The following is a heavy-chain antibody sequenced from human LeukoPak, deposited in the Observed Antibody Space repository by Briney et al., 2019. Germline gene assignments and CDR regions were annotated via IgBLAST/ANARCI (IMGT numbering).Heavy chain of an antibody. D-gene: IGHD6-13*01. Sequence: ASLKVSCKASGYTFTLYYMHWVRQAPGQGLEWMGIINPSGGTANYAQKFQGRVTVTRDTTTSTVYMELSSLRSEETAVYYCARDLFSSSWYGPYYFDYWGQGTLVTVSS. CDR2: INPSGGTA. V-gene: IGHV1-46*01. J-gene: IGHJ4*02. CDR1: GYTFTLYY. CDR3: ARDLFSSSWYGPYYFDY.